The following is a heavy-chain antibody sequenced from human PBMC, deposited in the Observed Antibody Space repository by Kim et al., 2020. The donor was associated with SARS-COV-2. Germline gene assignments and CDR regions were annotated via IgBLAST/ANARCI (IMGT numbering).Heavy chain of an antibody. CDR3: ARDITIFGVRYAFDI. D-gene: IGHD3-3*01. Sequence: PSLKSRVTISVDKSMNQCSLKLSSVTAADTAVYYCARDITIFGVRYAFDIWGQGTMVTVSS. V-gene: IGHV4-4*02. J-gene: IGHJ3*02.